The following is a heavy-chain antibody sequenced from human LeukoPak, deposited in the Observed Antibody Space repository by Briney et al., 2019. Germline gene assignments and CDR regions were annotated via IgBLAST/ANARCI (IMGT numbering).Heavy chain of an antibody. J-gene: IGHJ4*02. Sequence: PGGSLRLSCAASGFIFTNYWMTWVRQAPGKVLKWVANIMKDGGDKYYVDSVKGRFTISRDNAKNSVYLQMNSLRAEDTAVYYCVRDRDYYVFDLWGQGTLVTVSS. CDR2: IMKDGGDK. D-gene: IGHD3-10*02. CDR3: VRDRDYYVFDL. V-gene: IGHV3-7*01. CDR1: GFIFTNYW.